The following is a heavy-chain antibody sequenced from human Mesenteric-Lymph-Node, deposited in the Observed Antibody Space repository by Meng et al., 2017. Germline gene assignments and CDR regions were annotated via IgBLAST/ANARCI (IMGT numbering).Heavy chain of an antibody. CDR2: IYYSGST. CDR3: ARGGRDTAMVNDAFDI. D-gene: IGHD5-18*01. Sequence: SETLSLTCTVSGGSISSYYWSWIRQPPGKGLEWIGYIYYSGSTNYNPSLKSRVTISVDTSKNQFSLKLSSVTAADTAVYYCARGGRDTAMVNDAFDIWGQGTMVTVSS. J-gene: IGHJ3*02. V-gene: IGHV4-59*01. CDR1: GGSISSYY.